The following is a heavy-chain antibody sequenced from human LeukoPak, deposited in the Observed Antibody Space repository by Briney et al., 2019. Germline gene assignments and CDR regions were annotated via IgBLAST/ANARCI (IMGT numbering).Heavy chain of an antibody. J-gene: IGHJ5*02. CDR1: GFTFSSYW. Sequence: PGGSLRLSCAASGFTFSSYWMHWVRQAPGKGLVWVSRIKSDGSSTSYADSVKGRFTISRDNAKNTLYLQMNSLRAEDTAVYYCARDSTLGYCSSTSCQTNWFDPWGQGTLVTVSS. V-gene: IGHV3-74*01. CDR2: IKSDGSST. CDR3: ARDSTLGYCSSTSCQTNWFDP. D-gene: IGHD2-2*01.